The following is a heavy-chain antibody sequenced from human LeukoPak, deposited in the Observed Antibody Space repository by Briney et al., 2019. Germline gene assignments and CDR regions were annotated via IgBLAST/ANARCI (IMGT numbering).Heavy chain of an antibody. CDR2: IKQDGSEK. Sequence: PGGSLRLSCAASGFTFSSYWMSWVRQAPGKGLEWVANIKQDGSEKYYVDSVKGRFTISRDNAKNSLYLQMNSLRAEDTAVYYCARITIFGVGPVDYWGQGTLVTVSS. V-gene: IGHV3-7*01. CDR3: ARITIFGVGPVDY. J-gene: IGHJ4*02. D-gene: IGHD3-3*01. CDR1: GFTFSSYW.